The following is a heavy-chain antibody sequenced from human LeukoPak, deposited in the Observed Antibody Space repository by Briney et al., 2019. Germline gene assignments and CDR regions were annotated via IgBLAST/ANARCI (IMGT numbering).Heavy chain of an antibody. J-gene: IGHJ4*02. CDR1: GFTFSSYR. D-gene: IGHD6-19*01. V-gene: IGHV3-30*02. CDR3: AKDFSSGWAHSTYFDY. CDR2: IRYDGSNK. Sequence: GGSLRLSCAASGFTFSSYRMHWVRQAPGKGLEVAAVIRYDGSNKYYADSLKGRFTISRDNSKNTLYLQMNSLRAEDTAVYYCAKDFSSGWAHSTYFDYWGQGTLVTVSS.